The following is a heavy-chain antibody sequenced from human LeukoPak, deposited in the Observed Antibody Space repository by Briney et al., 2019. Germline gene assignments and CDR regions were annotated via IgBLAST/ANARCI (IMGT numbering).Heavy chain of an antibody. J-gene: IGHJ5*02. CDR1: GYTFTSYG. V-gene: IGHV1-18*01. CDR2: ISAYNGNT. D-gene: IGHD4-17*01. CDR3: ARGNDYGDYGNWFDP. Sequence: ASVKVSCRASGYTFTSYGISWVRQAPGQGLEWMGWISAYNGNTNYAQKLQGRVTVTTDTSTSTAYMELRSLRSDDTAVYYCARGNDYGDYGNWFDPWGQGTLVTVSS.